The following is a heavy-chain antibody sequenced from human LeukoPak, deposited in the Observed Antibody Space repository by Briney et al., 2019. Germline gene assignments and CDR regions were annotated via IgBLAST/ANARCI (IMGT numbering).Heavy chain of an antibody. CDR3: AREGGYSSSYFDY. J-gene: IGHJ4*02. Sequence: GGSLRLSCAASGFIFSSYWMTWVRQAPGKGLEWVANIKQDGSEKYYVDSVKGRFTISRDNAKNSLYLQMNSLRAEDTAVYYCAREGGYSSSYFDYWGQGTLVTVSS. V-gene: IGHV3-7*01. D-gene: IGHD6-6*01. CDR1: GFIFSSYW. CDR2: IKQDGSEK.